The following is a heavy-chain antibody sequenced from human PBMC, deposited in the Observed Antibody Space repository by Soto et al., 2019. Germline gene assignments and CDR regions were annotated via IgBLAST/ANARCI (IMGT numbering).Heavy chain of an antibody. CDR2: ISYDGRNK. J-gene: IGHJ4*02. D-gene: IGHD2-2*01. CDR1: GFTFSLNA. CDR3: ARDRYSAAVATYLDY. Sequence: QVQLVESGGGVVQPGRSLRLSCAASGFTFSLNAMHWVRQAPGKGLEWVAVISYDGRNKFYADSVKGRFTISRDNSKNTLYLQMSSLKSEDTAVCYCARDRYSAAVATYLDYWGQGALVTVSS. V-gene: IGHV3-30*15.